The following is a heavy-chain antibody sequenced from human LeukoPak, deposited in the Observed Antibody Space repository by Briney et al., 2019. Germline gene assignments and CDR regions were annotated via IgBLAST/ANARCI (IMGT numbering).Heavy chain of an antibody. CDR1: GGSFSGYY. Sequence: SSETLSLTCAVYGGSFSGYYWSWIRQTPGKGLEWIGEINHSGSTNYNPSLKSRVTISVDTSKNQFSLKLSSVTAADTAVYYCARVKYYDSSGSNYYYGMDVWGQGTTVTVSS. D-gene: IGHD3-22*01. CDR2: INHSGST. CDR3: ARVKYYDSSGSNYYYGMDV. V-gene: IGHV4-34*01. J-gene: IGHJ6*02.